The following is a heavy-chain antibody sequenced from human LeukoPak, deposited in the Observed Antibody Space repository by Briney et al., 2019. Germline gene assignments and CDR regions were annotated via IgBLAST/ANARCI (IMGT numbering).Heavy chain of an antibody. CDR3: ARDLLDGDSDY. CDR2: ISAYNGNT. J-gene: IGHJ4*02. Sequence: ASVKVSCKASGYTFTSYGISWVRQAPGQGLECMGWISAYNGNTNYAQKLQGRVTMTTDTSTSTAYMELRSLRSDDTAVYNCARDLLDGDSDYWGQGTLVTVSS. V-gene: IGHV1-18*04. CDR1: GYTFTSYG. D-gene: IGHD4-17*01.